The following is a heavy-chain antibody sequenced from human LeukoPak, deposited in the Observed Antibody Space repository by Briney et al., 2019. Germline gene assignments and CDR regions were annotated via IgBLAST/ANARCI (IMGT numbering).Heavy chain of an antibody. V-gene: IGHV3-9*01. CDR1: GFTFDDYA. Sequence: GRSLRLSCAASGFTFDDYAMHWVRQAPGKGLQWVSGISWNSDSIGYADSVKGRFTISRDNAKKSLYLQMNSLRSEDTALYYCAKDMTRRPGSGGIDVWGQGTTVTVSS. CDR2: ISWNSDSI. CDR3: AKDMTRRPGSGGIDV. D-gene: IGHD2-2*01. J-gene: IGHJ6*02.